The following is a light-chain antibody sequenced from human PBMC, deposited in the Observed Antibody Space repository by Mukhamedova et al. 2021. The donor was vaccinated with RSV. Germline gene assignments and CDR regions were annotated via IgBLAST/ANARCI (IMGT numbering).Light chain of an antibody. CDR3: QQYENLPF. Sequence: WYQRRVHGKAPKLRIYDASKVETGVPSRFSGSGDGRDFTFTISSLQPEDISTYYCQQYENLPFFGGGTKVEIK. J-gene: IGKJ4*01. V-gene: IGKV1-33*01. CDR2: DAS.